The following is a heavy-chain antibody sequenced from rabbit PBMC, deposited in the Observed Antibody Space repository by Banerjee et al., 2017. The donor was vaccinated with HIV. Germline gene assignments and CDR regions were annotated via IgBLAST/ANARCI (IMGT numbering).Heavy chain of an antibody. CDR3: ARDLAGVIGWNFGL. J-gene: IGHJ4*01. V-gene: IGHV1S45*01. CDR2: IDAGSGGST. CDR1: GFSFSNKYV. Sequence: QEQLEESGGDLVKPGRSLTLTCTASGFSFSNKYVMCWVRQAPGKGLEWIACIDAGSGGSTYYASWAKGRFTISKTSSTTVTLQMTSLTAADTATYFCARDLAGVIGWNFGLWGPGTLVTVS. D-gene: IGHD4-1*01.